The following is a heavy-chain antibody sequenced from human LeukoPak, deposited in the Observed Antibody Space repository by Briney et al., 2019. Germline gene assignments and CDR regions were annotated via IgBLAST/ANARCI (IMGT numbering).Heavy chain of an antibody. J-gene: IGHJ4*02. Sequence: SETLSLTCDISGTAISTYFWNWIRQSPTKGLEWIGYFYYNGGTSYNPSLRSRVTISVDSSQKRLSLQVTSMTAADTAIYYCAGGRMGRYYDHWGQGTLVAVST. V-gene: IGHV4-59*08. D-gene: IGHD1-26*01. CDR2: FYYNGGT. CDR1: GTAISTYF. CDR3: AGGRMGRYYDH.